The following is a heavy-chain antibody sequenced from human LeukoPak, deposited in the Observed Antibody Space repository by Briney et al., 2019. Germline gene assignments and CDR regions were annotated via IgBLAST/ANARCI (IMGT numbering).Heavy chain of an antibody. CDR3: ARRLVDSGASQVSDD. Sequence: SETLSLTCAVYGGSFSGYYWSWIRQPPGKGLEWIGEINDSGSVNCNPSLKNRVTLSVDASKNQFSLRLSSVAAADTAVYYCARRLVDSGASQVSDDWGQGTLVTVSS. D-gene: IGHD2-15*01. J-gene: IGHJ4*02. CDR1: GGSFSGYY. V-gene: IGHV4-34*01. CDR2: INDSGSV.